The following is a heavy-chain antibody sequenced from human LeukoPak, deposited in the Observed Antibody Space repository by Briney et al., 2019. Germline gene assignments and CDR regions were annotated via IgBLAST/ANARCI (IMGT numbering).Heavy chain of an antibody. V-gene: IGHV3-23*01. CDR3: AKGNRDGYNHDAFDI. J-gene: IGHJ3*02. D-gene: IGHD5-24*01. Sequence: GGSLRLSCAASGFTFSSYAMSWVRQAPGKGLEWVSAISGSGGSTYYADSVKGRFTISRDNSKNTLYLQMNSLRAEDTAVYYCAKGNRDGYNHDAFDIWDQGTMVTVSS. CDR1: GFTFSSYA. CDR2: ISGSGGST.